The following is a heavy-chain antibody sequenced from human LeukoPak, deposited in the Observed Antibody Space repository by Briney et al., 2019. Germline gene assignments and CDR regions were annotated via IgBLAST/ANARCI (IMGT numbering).Heavy chain of an antibody. CDR3: NYYDSSGYYY. D-gene: IGHD3-22*01. CDR2: ISSSSSYI. V-gene: IGHV3-21*01. Sequence: GGSLRLSCAASGYTFSSYSMNWVRQAPGKGLEWVSSISSSSSYIYYADSVKGRFTISRDNAKNSLYLQMNSLRAEDTAVYYCNYYDSSGYYYWGQGTLVTVSS. CDR1: GYTFSSYS. J-gene: IGHJ4*02.